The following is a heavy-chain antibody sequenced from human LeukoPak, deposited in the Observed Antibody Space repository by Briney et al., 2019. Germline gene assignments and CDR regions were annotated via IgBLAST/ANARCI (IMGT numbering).Heavy chain of an antibody. CDR1: GYTFTSYD. V-gene: IGHV1-8*01. Sequence: ASVKVSCKASGYTFTSYDINWVRQATGQGLEWMGWMNPNSGNTGYAQKFQGRVTMTRNTSISTAYMELSSLRSEDTAVYYCATSNDLQLWSFDYWGQGTLVTVSS. CDR2: MNPNSGNT. D-gene: IGHD5-18*01. J-gene: IGHJ4*02. CDR3: ATSNDLQLWSFDY.